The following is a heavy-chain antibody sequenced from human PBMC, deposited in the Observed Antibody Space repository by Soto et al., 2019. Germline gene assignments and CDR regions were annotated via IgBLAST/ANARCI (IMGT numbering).Heavy chain of an antibody. CDR1: SGSISSSNW. Sequence: QVQLQESGPGLVKPSGTLSLTCAVSSGSISSSNWWSWVRQPPGKGLEWIGEIYHSGSTNYNPSLKSRVTISVDKSKNQFSLKLSSVTAADTAVYYCARGHDCSSTSCYVGNWFDPWGQGTLVTVSS. J-gene: IGHJ5*02. CDR2: IYHSGST. CDR3: ARGHDCSSTSCYVGNWFDP. V-gene: IGHV4-4*02. D-gene: IGHD2-2*01.